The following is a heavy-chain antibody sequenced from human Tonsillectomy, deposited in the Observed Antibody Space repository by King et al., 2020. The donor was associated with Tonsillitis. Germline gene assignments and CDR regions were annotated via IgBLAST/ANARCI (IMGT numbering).Heavy chain of an antibody. D-gene: IGHD2-15*01. V-gene: IGHV3-48*02. CDR3: VRVLRSGNHDVHFAY. CDR2: IHSSGDPI. Sequence: VQLVESGGGLVQPGGSLRLSCAASGFTFSTYSMYWVRQAPGKGLEWISYIHSSGDPISYADSVKGRFTISRDDAKNSLYLQMNSLRDEDTAVYYCVRVLRSGNHDVHFAYWGQGTLVTVSS. CDR1: GFTFSTYS. J-gene: IGHJ4*02.